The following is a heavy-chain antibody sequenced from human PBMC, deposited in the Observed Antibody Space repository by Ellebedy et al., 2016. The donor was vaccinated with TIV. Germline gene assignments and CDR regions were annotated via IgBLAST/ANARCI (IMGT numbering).Heavy chain of an antibody. D-gene: IGHD3-16*02. CDR3: AKDSTLNDLGELSFIFDN. Sequence: GESLKISCAASGFSFSAYGMHWVRQAPGKGLEWVAVISYDGTIQFYGDSVKGRFTIARDNSRNTLYLQMNSLRGEETAIYYCAKDSTLNDLGELSFIFDNWGQGTLVTVSS. J-gene: IGHJ4*02. CDR1: GFSFSAYG. V-gene: IGHV3-30*18. CDR2: ISYDGTIQ.